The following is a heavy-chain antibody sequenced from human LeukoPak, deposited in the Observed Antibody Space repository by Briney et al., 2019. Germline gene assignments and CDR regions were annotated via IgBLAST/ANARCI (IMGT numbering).Heavy chain of an antibody. J-gene: IGHJ6*04. CDR1: GYSISSGYY. CDR2: IYHSGST. Sequence: SETLSLTCAVSGYSISSGYYWGWIRRPPGKGLEWIGTIYHSGSTYYNPSLKSRVTISVDTSKNQFSLKLSSVTAADTAVYYCARDLGEYQLPPLAYYYYGMDVWGKGTTVTVSS. V-gene: IGHV4-38-2*02. D-gene: IGHD2-2*01. CDR3: ARDLGEYQLPPLAYYYYGMDV.